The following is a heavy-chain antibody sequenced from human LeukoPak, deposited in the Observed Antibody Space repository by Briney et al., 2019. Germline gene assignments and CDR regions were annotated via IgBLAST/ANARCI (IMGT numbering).Heavy chain of an antibody. Sequence: GGSLRLSCAASGFTFSSYGMHWVRQAPGKGLEWVSSISSSSSYIYYADSVKGRFTISRDNAKNSLYLQMNSLRAEDTAVYYCASQPTGYSSSWEFDYWGQGTLVTVSS. V-gene: IGHV3-21*01. J-gene: IGHJ4*02. CDR3: ASQPTGYSSSWEFDY. D-gene: IGHD6-13*01. CDR1: GFTFSSYG. CDR2: ISSSSSYI.